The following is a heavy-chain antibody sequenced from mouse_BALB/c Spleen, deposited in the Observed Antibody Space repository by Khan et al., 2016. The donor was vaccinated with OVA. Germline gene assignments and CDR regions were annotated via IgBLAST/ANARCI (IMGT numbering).Heavy chain of an antibody. Sequence: QVQLKQSGAELAKPGASVKMSCKASGYTFTNYWMHWVKQRPGQGLEWIGYINPSTDYTEYNQKFKDKATLTADKSSNTAYMQLTSLTSEDSALYFCVKHGSSSAWFTYLGQGTLVTGSA. V-gene: IGHV1-7*01. J-gene: IGHJ3*01. CDR1: GYTFTNYW. CDR3: VKHGSSSAWFTY. CDR2: INPSTDYT. D-gene: IGHD1-1*01.